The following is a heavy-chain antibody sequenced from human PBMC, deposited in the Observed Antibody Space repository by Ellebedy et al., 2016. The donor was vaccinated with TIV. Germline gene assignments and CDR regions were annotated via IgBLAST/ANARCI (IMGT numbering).Heavy chain of an antibody. V-gene: IGHV3-48*01. CDR1: GFTFSRYS. D-gene: IGHD6-13*01. J-gene: IGHJ3*02. Sequence: GESLKISXAASGFTFSRYSMNWVRQAPEKGLEWVSYFSGSSSTIYYADSVKGQFTISRDKAKNSLYLQMNSLRAEDTAVYYCAAAAGAGDDAFDIWGQGTMVTVSS. CDR2: FSGSSSTI. CDR3: AAAAGAGDDAFDI.